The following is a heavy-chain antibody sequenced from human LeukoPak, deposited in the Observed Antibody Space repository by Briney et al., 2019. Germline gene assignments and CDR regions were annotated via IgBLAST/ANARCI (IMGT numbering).Heavy chain of an antibody. Sequence: PGGPLRLSCAASGFTFSSYEMNWVRQAPGKGLELISYMRSSGCTIYYADSVKGRYTIPRDNAKNSLYLQMNSLRAEDTTLYYCARRSAYEFDYWGQGTLVTVTS. D-gene: IGHD5-12*01. CDR3: ARRSAYEFDY. CDR1: GFTFSSYE. J-gene: IGHJ4*02. CDR2: MRSSGCTI. V-gene: IGHV3-48*03.